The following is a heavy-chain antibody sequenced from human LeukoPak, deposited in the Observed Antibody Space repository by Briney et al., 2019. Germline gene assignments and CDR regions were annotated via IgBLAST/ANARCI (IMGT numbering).Heavy chain of an antibody. CDR1: GYSFTSYG. J-gene: IGHJ4*02. CDR3: ARGGYIDGYDY. V-gene: IGHV1-18*01. Sequence: ASVKVSCRTSGYSFTSYGISWVRQAPGQGLEWMVWISPYNGNTNYAQKVQGRVTMTTDTSTSTAYMELRSLRSDDTAVYYCARGGYIDGYDYWGQGTLVTVSS. CDR2: ISPYNGNT. D-gene: IGHD5-18*01.